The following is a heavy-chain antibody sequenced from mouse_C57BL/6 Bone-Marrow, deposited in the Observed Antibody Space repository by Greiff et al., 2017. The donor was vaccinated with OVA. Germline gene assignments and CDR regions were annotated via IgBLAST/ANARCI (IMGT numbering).Heavy chain of an antibody. Sequence: VQLQQSGPELVKPGASVKIPCKASGYTFTDYNMDWVKQSHGKSLEWIGDINPNNGGTIYNQKFKGKATLTVDKSSSTAYMELRSLTSEDTAVYYCARRGLLRSYYFDYWGQGTTLTVSS. CDR1: GYTFTDYN. CDR2: INPNNGGT. D-gene: IGHD1-1*01. V-gene: IGHV1-18*01. CDR3: ARRGLLRSYYFDY. J-gene: IGHJ2*01.